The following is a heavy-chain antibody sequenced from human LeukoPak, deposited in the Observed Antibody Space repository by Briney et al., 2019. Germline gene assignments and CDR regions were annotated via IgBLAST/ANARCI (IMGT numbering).Heavy chain of an antibody. CDR1: GFTFDDYG. Sequence: GGSLRLSCAASGFTFDDYGMTWVRQAPGKGLEWVSGINWNGGNTAYADSVRGRFTISRDSAKNSLYLEMNSLRVEDTALYYCARVYDYVWGSYDYWGQGTLVTGSS. V-gene: IGHV3-20*04. D-gene: IGHD3-16*01. CDR3: ARVYDYVWGSYDY. CDR2: INWNGGNT. J-gene: IGHJ4*02.